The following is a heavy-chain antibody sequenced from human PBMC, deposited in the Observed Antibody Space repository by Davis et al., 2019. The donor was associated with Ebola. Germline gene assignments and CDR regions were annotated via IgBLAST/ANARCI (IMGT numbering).Heavy chain of an antibody. CDR3: AKDRRFLEWLLFFDY. CDR2: IWYDGSNK. V-gene: IGHV3-33*06. D-gene: IGHD3-3*01. J-gene: IGHJ4*02. CDR1: GFTFSSYG. Sequence: GESLKISCAASGFTFSSYGMHWVRQAPGKGLEWVAVIWYDGSNKYYADSVKGRFTISRDNSKNTLYLQMNSLRAEDTAVYYCAKDRRFLEWLLFFDYWGQGTLVTVSS.